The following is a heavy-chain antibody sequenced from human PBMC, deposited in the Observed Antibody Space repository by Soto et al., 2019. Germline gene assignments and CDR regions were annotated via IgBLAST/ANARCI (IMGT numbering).Heavy chain of an antibody. CDR2: IIPILGIA. Sequence: QVQLVQSGAEVKKPGSSVKVSCKASGGTFSSYTISWVRQAPGQGLEWMGRIIPILGIANYAQKFQGRVTITADKSTSTAYMELSSLRSEDTAVYYCARECGSSGYYCSGYWGQGTLVTVSS. D-gene: IGHD3-22*01. V-gene: IGHV1-69*08. J-gene: IGHJ4*02. CDR3: ARECGSSGYYCSGY. CDR1: GGTFSSYT.